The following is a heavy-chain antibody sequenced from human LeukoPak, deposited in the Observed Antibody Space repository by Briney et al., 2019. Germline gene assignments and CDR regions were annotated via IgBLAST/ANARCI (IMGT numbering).Heavy chain of an antibody. V-gene: IGHV3-21*01. J-gene: IGHJ4*02. CDR3: ARERPSSSAFDY. Sequence: GGSLRLSCAASGFTFSSYSMNWVRQAPGKGLEWVSSISSSSSYIYYADSVKGRFTISRDNAKNSLYLQMNSLIAEDTAVYYCARERPSSSAFDYWGQGTLVTVSS. CDR1: GFTFSSYS. CDR2: ISSSSSYI. D-gene: IGHD6-6*01.